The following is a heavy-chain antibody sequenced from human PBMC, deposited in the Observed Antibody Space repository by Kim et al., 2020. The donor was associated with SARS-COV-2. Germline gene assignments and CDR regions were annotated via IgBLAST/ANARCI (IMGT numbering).Heavy chain of an antibody. J-gene: IGHJ4*02. CDR3: ARDGYVAAAGIDY. D-gene: IGHD6-13*01. CDR2: IYYSGST. V-gene: IGHV4-39*07. CDR1: GGSISSSSYY. Sequence: SETLSLTCTVSGGSISSSSYYWGWIRQPPGKGLEWIGSIYYSGSTYYNPSLKSRVTISVDTSKNQFSLKLSSVTAADTAVYYCARDGYVAAAGIDYWGQGTLVTVSS.